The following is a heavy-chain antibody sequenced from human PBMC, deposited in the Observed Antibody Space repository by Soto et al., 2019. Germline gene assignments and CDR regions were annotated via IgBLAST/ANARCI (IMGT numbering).Heavy chain of an antibody. Sequence: QVQLVESGGGVVQPGRSLRLSCAASGFTFSSYGMHWVRQAPGKGLEWVAVISYDGSNKYYADSVKGRFTISRDNSKNTLYLQMNSLRAEDTAVYYCAKDLPPSVVVVAATPTDYWGQGTLVTVSS. V-gene: IGHV3-30*18. J-gene: IGHJ4*02. CDR2: ISYDGSNK. CDR1: GFTFSSYG. CDR3: AKDLPPSVVVVAATPTDY. D-gene: IGHD2-15*01.